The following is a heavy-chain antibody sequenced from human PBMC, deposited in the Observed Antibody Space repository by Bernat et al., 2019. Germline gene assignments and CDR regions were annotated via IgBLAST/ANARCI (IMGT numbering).Heavy chain of an antibody. Sequence: QVQLVQSGAEVKKPGASVKVSCKASGYTFNIHGISWVRQAPGQGLGWMGWISCYNGDTIYAQNLQGRVTMTTDRSASTAYMELRSLRSDDTAVYYCARDPSNTSGRYAYFDYWGQGTLVTVSS. D-gene: IGHD6-19*01. CDR1: GYTFNIHG. J-gene: IGHJ4*02. CDR2: ISCYNGDT. V-gene: IGHV1-18*04. CDR3: ARDPSNTSGRYAYFDY.